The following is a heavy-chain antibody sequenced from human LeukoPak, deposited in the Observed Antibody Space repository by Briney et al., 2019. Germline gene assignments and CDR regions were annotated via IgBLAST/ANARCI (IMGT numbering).Heavy chain of an antibody. CDR1: GYTFTGYY. J-gene: IGHJ4*02. CDR2: ISAYNGNT. Sequence: EASVKVSCKASGYTFTGYYMHWVRQAPGQGLEWMGWISAYNGNTNYAQKLQGRVTMTTDTSTSTAYMELRSLRSDDTAVYYCARGDYYDSSGAPDYWGQGTLVTASS. V-gene: IGHV1-18*04. D-gene: IGHD3-22*01. CDR3: ARGDYYDSSGAPDY.